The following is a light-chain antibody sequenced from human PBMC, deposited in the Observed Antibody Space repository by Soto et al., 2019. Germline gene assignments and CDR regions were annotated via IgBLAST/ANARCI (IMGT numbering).Light chain of an antibody. CDR2: VGTGGIVG. CDR1: SGYSNYR. J-gene: IGLJ3*02. Sequence: QSVLTQPPSASASLGASVTLTCTLSSGYSNYRVEWYQQRPGKGPRFVMRVGTGGIVGSKGDGIPDRFSVLGSGLNRYLTIKNIQEEDEGDYHCGADHRSGSDYPWVFGGGTKLTVL. CDR3: GADHRSGSDYPWV. V-gene: IGLV9-49*01.